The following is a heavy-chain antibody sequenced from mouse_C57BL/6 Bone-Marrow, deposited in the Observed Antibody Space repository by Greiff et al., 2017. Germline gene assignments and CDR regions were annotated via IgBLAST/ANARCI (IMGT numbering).Heavy chain of an antibody. CDR2: INYDGSST. Sequence: DVHLVESEGGLVQPGSSMKLSCTASGFTFSDYYMAWVRQVPEKGLEWVANINYDGSSTYYLDSLKSRFIISRDNAKNILYLQMSSLKSEDTATYYCARDAGVYYYGSSYFDVWGTGTTVTVSS. D-gene: IGHD1-1*01. CDR1: GFTFSDYY. CDR3: ARDAGVYYYGSSYFDV. J-gene: IGHJ1*03. V-gene: IGHV5-16*01.